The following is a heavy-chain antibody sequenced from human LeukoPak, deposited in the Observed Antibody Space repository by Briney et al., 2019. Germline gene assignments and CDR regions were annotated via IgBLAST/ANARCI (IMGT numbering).Heavy chain of an antibody. Sequence: HAGGSLRLSCAASGFTFSTYGMSWVRQAPGKGLEWVSAISGSGGSTYYADSVKGRFTISRDNSKNTLYLQMNSLRAEDTAVYYCARSPPTYSSGWYYYGMGVWGQGTTVTVSS. CDR1: GFTFSTYG. CDR3: ARSPPTYSSGWYYYGMGV. J-gene: IGHJ6*02. CDR2: ISGSGGST. D-gene: IGHD6-19*01. V-gene: IGHV3-23*01.